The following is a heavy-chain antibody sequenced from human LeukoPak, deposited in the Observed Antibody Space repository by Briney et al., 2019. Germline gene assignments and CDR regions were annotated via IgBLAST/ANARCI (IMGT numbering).Heavy chain of an antibody. Sequence: GGSLRLPCAASGFTFSSYAMSWVRQAPGKGLEWVSAISGSGGSTYYADSVKGRFTISRDNSKNTLYLQMNSLRAEDAAVYYCWVYDFWSGYRPSRPQIDYWGQGTLVTVSS. CDR2: ISGSGGST. CDR3: WVYDFWSGYRPSRPQIDY. V-gene: IGHV3-23*01. CDR1: GFTFSSYA. D-gene: IGHD3-3*01. J-gene: IGHJ4*02.